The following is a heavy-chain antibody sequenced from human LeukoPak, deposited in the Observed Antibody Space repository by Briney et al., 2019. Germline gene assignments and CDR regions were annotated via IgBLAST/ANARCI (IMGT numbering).Heavy chain of an antibody. D-gene: IGHD3-3*01. CDR1: GYTFTGHY. CDR3: ARDYDFWSGYLDH. CDR2: INPNSGTT. V-gene: IGHV1-2*02. J-gene: IGHJ4*02. Sequence: APVKVSCKASGYTFTGHYIHWVRQAPGQGLEWMGWINPNSGTTNYAQKFQDRVTMTRDTSISTAYMEVSRLRSDDTAVYYCARDYDFWSGYLDHWGQGTLVIVSS.